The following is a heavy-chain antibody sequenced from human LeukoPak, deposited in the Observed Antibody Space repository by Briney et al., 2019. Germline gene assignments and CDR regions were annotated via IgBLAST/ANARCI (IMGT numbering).Heavy chain of an antibody. CDR1: GDSVSSNRVA. V-gene: IGHV6-1*01. CDR2: TYYRSKWYN. CDR3: PRADCTSGYDCYYFDY. Sequence: SQTLSLTCAISGDSVSSNRVAWNWIRQSPSRGLEWLGSTYYRSKWYNDYAVSMKSRITINSDTSKNQFSLQVNSVTPEDTGVYFCPRADCTSGYDCYYFDYWGQETLVTVSS. D-gene: IGHD5-12*01. J-gene: IGHJ4*02.